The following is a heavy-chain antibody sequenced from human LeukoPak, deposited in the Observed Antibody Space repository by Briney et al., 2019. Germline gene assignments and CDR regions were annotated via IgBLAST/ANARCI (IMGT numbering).Heavy chain of an antibody. CDR1: GSSISSGSYY. CDR2: IYTSGST. Sequence: SQTLSLTCTVSGSSISSGSYYWSWIRQPAGKGLEWIGRIYTSGSTNYNPSLKSRVTISVDTSKNQFSLKLSSVTAADTAVYYCARDCGGDCYAGYYYGMDVWGQGTTVTVSS. V-gene: IGHV4-61*02. D-gene: IGHD2-21*02. J-gene: IGHJ6*02. CDR3: ARDCGGDCYAGYYYGMDV.